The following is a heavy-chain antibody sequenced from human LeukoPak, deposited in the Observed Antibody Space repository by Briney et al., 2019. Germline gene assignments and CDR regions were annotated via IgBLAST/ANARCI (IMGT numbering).Heavy chain of an antibody. V-gene: IGHV1-8*01. CDR2: MNPNSGNT. Sequence: ASVKVSCKASGYTFTSYDINWVRQATGQGLEWMGWMNPNSGNTGYAQKFQGRVTMTRNTSISTAYMELSSLGSEDTAVYYCARGAGPTTSPNYYDSSGYYLWYFDYWGQGTLVTVSS. J-gene: IGHJ4*02. D-gene: IGHD3-22*01. CDR3: ARGAGPTTSPNYYDSSGYYLWYFDY. CDR1: GYTFTSYD.